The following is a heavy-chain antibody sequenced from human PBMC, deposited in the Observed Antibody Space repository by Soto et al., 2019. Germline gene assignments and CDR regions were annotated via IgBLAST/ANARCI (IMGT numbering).Heavy chain of an antibody. V-gene: IGHV1-3*01. D-gene: IGHD6-19*01. J-gene: IGHJ4*02. CDR1: GYNFTTYV. CDR3: ARGYTSGWTFDF. Sequence: QVQLVQSGAEVKQPGASASVSCKASGYNFTTYVVHWLRQAPGQGPEWMGWINCGSGNTVYSQKFQGRVTFTRDTSARTAYMDLNSLTSGDTAVYYCARGYTSGWTFDFWGRGTLVTFSS. CDR2: INCGSGNT.